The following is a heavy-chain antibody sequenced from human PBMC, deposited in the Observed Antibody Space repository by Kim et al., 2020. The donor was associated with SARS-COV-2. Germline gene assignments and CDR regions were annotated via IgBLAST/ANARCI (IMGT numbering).Heavy chain of an antibody. Sequence: SETLSLTCAVYGESLSDYFWTWIRQAPGQGLEWIGEINHSGINDYNPSLKSRVTISVDTSRNQFSLRLNSVTAADTAVYYCGRGGGSGWYVDYWDQGILVTVSS. J-gene: IGHJ4*02. D-gene: IGHD6-19*01. CDR1: GESLSDYF. V-gene: IGHV4-34*01. CDR3: GRGGGSGWYVDY. CDR2: INHSGIN.